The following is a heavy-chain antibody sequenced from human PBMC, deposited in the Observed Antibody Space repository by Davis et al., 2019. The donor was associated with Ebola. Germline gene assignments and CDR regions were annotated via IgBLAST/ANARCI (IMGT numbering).Heavy chain of an antibody. V-gene: IGHV6-1*01. J-gene: IGHJ6*02. Sequence: SQTPSLTPAISGDSVSRNSAAWTSLRPSPSRGLAWLGRTYYRSKWYNDYAVSVKSRITINPDTSKNQFSLQLNSVTPEDTAVYYCARAWGYYYGMDVWGQGTTVTVSS. D-gene: IGHD7-27*01. CDR1: GDSVSRNSAA. CDR3: ARAWGYYYGMDV. CDR2: TYYRSKWYN.